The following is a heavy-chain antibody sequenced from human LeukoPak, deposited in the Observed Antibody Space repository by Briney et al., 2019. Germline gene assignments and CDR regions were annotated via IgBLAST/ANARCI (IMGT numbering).Heavy chain of an antibody. CDR3: ARDPRGPTGNDHYGRDSFDL. J-gene: IGHJ4*02. CDR1: GFTFSRYW. D-gene: IGHD3-10*02. Sequence: GGSLRLSCAASGFTFSRYWMNWVRQAPGKGLEWVANIKEDGSENYYVDSVKGRFTMSRDNSQSTLYLQLSSLRGEDTAVYYCARDPRGPTGNDHYGRDSFDLWGQGTLVTVSS. V-gene: IGHV3-7*01. CDR2: IKEDGSEN.